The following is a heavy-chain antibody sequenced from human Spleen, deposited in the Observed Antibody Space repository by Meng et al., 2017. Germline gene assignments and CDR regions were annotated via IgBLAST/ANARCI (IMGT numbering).Heavy chain of an antibody. CDR2: INHSGST. Sequence: SETLSLTCVVSGGSFSDYYWSWIRQPPGKGLEWIGEINHSGSTNYNPSLESRATISVDTSQNNLSLKLSSVTAADTAVYYCARGGIAAAGVYYYYGMDVWGQGTTVTVSS. J-gene: IGHJ6*02. D-gene: IGHD6-13*01. CDR1: GGSFSDYY. CDR3: ARGGIAAAGVYYYYGMDV. V-gene: IGHV4-34*01.